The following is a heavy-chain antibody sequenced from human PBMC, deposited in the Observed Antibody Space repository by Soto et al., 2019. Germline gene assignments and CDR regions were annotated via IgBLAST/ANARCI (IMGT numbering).Heavy chain of an antibody. Sequence: EMQLLESGGGLVQPGGSLRLSCAASGFTFSSYAMSWVRQAPGKGLEWVSAISGSGGSTYYADSVKGRFTISRDNSKNTLYLQMNSLRAEDTAVYYCAKRRYSGSYFGYWGQGTLVTVSS. V-gene: IGHV3-23*01. CDR1: GFTFSSYA. D-gene: IGHD1-26*01. CDR3: AKRRYSGSYFGY. J-gene: IGHJ4*02. CDR2: ISGSGGST.